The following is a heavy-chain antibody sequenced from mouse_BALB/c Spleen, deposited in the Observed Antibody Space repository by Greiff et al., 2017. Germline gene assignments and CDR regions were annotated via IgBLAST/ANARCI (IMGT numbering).Heavy chain of an antibody. CDR1: GFTFSDYY. V-gene: IGHV5-4*02. CDR2: ISDGGSYT. J-gene: IGHJ3*01. CDR3: ARGPITTVVDY. Sequence: EVKLVESGGGLVKPGGSLKLSCAASGFTFSDYYMYWVRQTPEKRLEWVATISDGGSYTYYPDSVKGRFTISRDNAKNNLYLQMSSLKSEDTAMYYCARGPITTVVDYWGQGTLVTVSA. D-gene: IGHD1-1*01.